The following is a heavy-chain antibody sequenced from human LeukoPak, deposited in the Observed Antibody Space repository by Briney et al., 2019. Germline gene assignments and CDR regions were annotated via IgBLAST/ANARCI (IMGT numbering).Heavy chain of an antibody. CDR1: GGTFSSYA. CDR3: ARIAAARAFDI. J-gene: IGHJ3*02. V-gene: IGHV1-69*05. Sequence: SVKVSCKASGGTFSSYAISWVRQAPGQGLEWMGRIIPIFGTANYAQKFQGRVTITTDESTSTAYMELSSLRFEDTAVYYCARIAAARAFDIWGQGTMVTVSS. CDR2: IIPIFGTA. D-gene: IGHD6-13*01.